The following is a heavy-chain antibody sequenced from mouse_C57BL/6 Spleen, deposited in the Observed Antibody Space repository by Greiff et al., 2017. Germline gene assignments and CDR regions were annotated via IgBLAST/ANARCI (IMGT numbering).Heavy chain of an antibody. CDR1: GYTFTSYW. CDR2: IYPGSGST. J-gene: IGHJ3*01. D-gene: IGHD2-3*01. CDR3: ARHDYYSCLAY. Sequence: QVQLQQPGAELVKPGASVKMSCKASGYTFTSYWITWVKQRPGQGLEWIGDIYPGSGSTNYNEKFKSKATLTVDTSSSTSYMQLSSLTSEDSAVYYCARHDYYSCLAYWGQGTLVTVSA. V-gene: IGHV1-55*01.